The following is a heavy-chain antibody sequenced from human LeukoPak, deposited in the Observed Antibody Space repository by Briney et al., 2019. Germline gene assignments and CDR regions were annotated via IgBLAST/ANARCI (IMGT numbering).Heavy chain of an antibody. J-gene: IGHJ5*02. D-gene: IGHD6-13*01. CDR2: ISYNGATL. Sequence: PGGSLRLSCAASGFSFDDYAMHWVRQGPGKALECVSGISYNGATLGYADSVKGRFTISRDSAKNSLYLQMNSLRTDDTAFYFCARDRGTAGNGDWFDPWGQGTLVIVSA. CDR3: ARDRGTAGNGDWFDP. CDR1: GFSFDDYA. V-gene: IGHV3-9*01.